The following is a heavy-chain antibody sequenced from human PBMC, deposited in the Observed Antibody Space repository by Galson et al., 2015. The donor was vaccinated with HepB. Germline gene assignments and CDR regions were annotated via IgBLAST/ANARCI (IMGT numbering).Heavy chain of an antibody. CDR3: AREGYSSGWFAY. J-gene: IGHJ5*01. CDR2: IFYTGVT. V-gene: IGHV4-59*01. Sequence: SETLSLTCNVSGGSIGSYWWTWIRQPPGKGLEWIGYIFYTGVTNYNPSLKSRVTVSVDTAKNQFSLKLTSVTAADTAVYYCAREGYSSGWFAYWGQGILVTVSS. D-gene: IGHD6-19*01. CDR1: GGSIGSYW.